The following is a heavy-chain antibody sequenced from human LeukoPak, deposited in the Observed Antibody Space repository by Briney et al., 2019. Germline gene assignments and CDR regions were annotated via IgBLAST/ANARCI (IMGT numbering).Heavy chain of an antibody. V-gene: IGHV4-59*01. CDR3: ARVSNGYYGSGGLDYYYYMDV. CDR1: GGSISSYY. CDR2: IYYSGST. D-gene: IGHD3-10*01. J-gene: IGHJ6*03. Sequence: SETLSLTCTVSGGSISSYYWSWIRQPPGKGRGWIGYIYYSGSTNYNPSLKSRVTISVDTSKNQFSLKLSSVTAADTAVYYCARVSNGYYGSGGLDYYYYMDVWGKGTTVTVSS.